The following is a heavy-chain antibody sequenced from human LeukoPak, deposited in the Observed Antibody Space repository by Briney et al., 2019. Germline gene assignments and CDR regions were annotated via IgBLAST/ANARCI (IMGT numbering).Heavy chain of an antibody. V-gene: IGHV3-73*01. CDR1: GFTFTDSG. CDR3: TTFIVATTVDY. CDR2: IRSKANSYAT. D-gene: IGHD5-12*01. Sequence: PGGSLKLSCAASGFTFTDSGIHWVRQASGKGLEWVGRIRSKANSYATAYAASVKGRFTVSRDDSKNTAYLQMSGLKIEDTAVYYCTTFIVATTVDYWGQGILVTVSS. J-gene: IGHJ4*02.